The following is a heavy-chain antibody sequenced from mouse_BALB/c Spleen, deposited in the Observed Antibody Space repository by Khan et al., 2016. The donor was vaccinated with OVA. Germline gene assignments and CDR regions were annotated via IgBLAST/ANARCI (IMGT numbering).Heavy chain of an antibody. V-gene: IGHV3-2*02. D-gene: IGHD1-2*01. CDR1: GYSITSGYG. CDR2: ISYSGST. CDR3: AITARIKY. Sequence: EVQLLESGPGLVKPSQSLSLTCTVTGYSITSGYGWNWIRQFPGNKLEWMGYISYSGSTNYNPSLKSRISINRDTSKNQFFLQLNSVATEDTATYYLAITARIKYWGQGTTLTVSS. J-gene: IGHJ2*01.